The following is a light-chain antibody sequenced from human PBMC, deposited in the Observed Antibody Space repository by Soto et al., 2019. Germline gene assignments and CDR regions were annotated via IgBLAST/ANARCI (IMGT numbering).Light chain of an antibody. CDR3: HQYAYAPWT. V-gene: IGKV3-20*01. Sequence: IGFTQSPAPLSLSPGGRATLSCRSSQSVGRDYLAWYQQKPGQAPRLVIYNASNRASGIPDRFSGSGSGTDFTLTISRLEPEDFAVYYCHQYAYAPWTFGQGTKVDIK. J-gene: IGKJ1*01. CDR1: QSVGRDY. CDR2: NAS.